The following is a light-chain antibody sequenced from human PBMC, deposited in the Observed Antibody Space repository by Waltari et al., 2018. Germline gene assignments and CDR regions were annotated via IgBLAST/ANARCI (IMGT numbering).Light chain of an antibody. Sequence: SALTQPASVSGSLGQSITISCLGTNNYIGTYHYFSWYQPFTGEAPRLIIYEVAIRPSRISSRFSGSKSGMTASLTISGLQADDEATYYCCSHTNIGTWVFGGGTTLTVL. CDR2: EVA. CDR3: CSHTNIGTWV. J-gene: IGLJ3*02. CDR1: NNYIGTYHY. V-gene: IGLV2-14*01.